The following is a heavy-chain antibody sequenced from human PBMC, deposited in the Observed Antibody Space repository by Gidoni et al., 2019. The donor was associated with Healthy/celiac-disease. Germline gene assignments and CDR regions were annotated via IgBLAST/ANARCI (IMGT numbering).Heavy chain of an antibody. D-gene: IGHD2-15*01. V-gene: IGHV1-69*01. CDR1: GGTFRRYA. CDR2: IIPIFGTA. Sequence: QVQLVQSGAEVQKPGSSVKVSCKASGGTFRRYAISWVRQDPGQGLEWLGGIIPIFGTANYAQKFQGRVTITADESTSTAYMELSSLRSEDTAVYYCARSDCSGGSCYIYYYYYSMDVWGQGTTVTVSS. CDR3: ARSDCSGGSCYIYYYYYSMDV. J-gene: IGHJ6*02.